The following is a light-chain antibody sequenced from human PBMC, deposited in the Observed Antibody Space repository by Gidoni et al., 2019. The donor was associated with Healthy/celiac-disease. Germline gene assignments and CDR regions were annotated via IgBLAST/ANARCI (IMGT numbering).Light chain of an antibody. V-gene: IGKV3-20*01. CDR1: QSVSSSY. CDR3: QQYGSSPPGFT. CDR2: GAS. Sequence: EIVLTQSPVSLSLSPGDRAILSCSASQSVSSSYLDWYQQKPGQAPRLHIYGASSRATGIPDRFSGSGSGTDFTLTISRLEPKDFAVYYCQQYGSSPPGFTFGPGTKVDIK. J-gene: IGKJ3*01.